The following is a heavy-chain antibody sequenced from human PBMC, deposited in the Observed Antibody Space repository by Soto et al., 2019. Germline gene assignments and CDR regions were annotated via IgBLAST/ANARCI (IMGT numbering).Heavy chain of an antibody. CDR2: ISYSGGT. Sequence: NPSGTLSLTCTVSGGSISTYCWSWIRRSPGKGLEWIGYISYSGGTNYNPSLRSRVTMSVDTSKNQFSLKLSSVTAADTAIYYCARGTVWFGELLKALWFDPWGQGTLVTVSS. CDR3: ARGTVWFGELLKALWFDP. D-gene: IGHD3-10*01. CDR1: GGSISTYC. J-gene: IGHJ5*02. V-gene: IGHV4-59*01.